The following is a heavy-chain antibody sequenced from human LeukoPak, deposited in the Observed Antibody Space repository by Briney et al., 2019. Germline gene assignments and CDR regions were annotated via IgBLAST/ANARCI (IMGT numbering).Heavy chain of an antibody. Sequence: PGGSLRLSCAASGFTFSSSYSMNWVRQAPGKGLEWVAHISLTTTTVSYADSVKGRFTMSRDNAKNSLFLQMNGLRAEDTAVYYCARDGDWAFDYWGQGTLVTVSS. V-gene: IGHV3-48*01. J-gene: IGHJ4*02. CDR1: GFTFSSSYS. CDR3: ARDGDWAFDY. CDR2: ISLTTTTV. D-gene: IGHD2-21*02.